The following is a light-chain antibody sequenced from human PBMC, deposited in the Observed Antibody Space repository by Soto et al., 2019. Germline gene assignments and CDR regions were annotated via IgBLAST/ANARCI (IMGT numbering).Light chain of an antibody. Sequence: QSVLTQPASVSGSPGQSITISCTGTSSDVGSYKLVSWYQQYPGKAPKLIIYTDDKRPPGVSNRFSGSRSSNTASLAISGLQPEDEADYYCSSYGGDTTYVFGTGTKVTVL. V-gene: IGLV2-23*01. CDR3: SSYGGDTTYV. CDR1: SSDVGSYKL. J-gene: IGLJ1*01. CDR2: TDD.